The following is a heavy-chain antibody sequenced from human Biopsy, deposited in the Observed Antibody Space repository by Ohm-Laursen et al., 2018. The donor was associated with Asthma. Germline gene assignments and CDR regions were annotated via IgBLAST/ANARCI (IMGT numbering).Heavy chain of an antibody. CDR1: GFTFSSYG. CDR2: ISYDGSNK. J-gene: IGHJ6*02. Sequence: RSLRLSCAASGFTFSSYGMYWVRQAPGQGLEWVAVISYDGSNKYYADSVKGRFTISRDNSKNTLYLQMNSLRAEDTAVYYCAKDTEGRYDFWSGLSYNYYGMDVWGQGTTVTVSS. CDR3: AKDTEGRYDFWSGLSYNYYGMDV. V-gene: IGHV3-30*18. D-gene: IGHD3-3*01.